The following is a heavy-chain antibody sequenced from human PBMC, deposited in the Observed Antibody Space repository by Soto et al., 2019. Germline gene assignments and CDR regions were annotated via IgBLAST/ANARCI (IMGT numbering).Heavy chain of an antibody. Sequence: GGSLRLSCAASGFTFSNAWMSWVRQAPGKGLEWVGRIKTKTDGGTTDYAAPVKGRFTISRDDSKNTLYLQMNSLRAEDTAVYYCAKPRIAARLPYYYYYYMDVWGKGTTVTVSS. CDR2: IKTKTDGGTT. CDR1: GFTFSNAW. CDR3: AKPRIAARLPYYYYYYMDV. V-gene: IGHV3-15*01. J-gene: IGHJ6*03. D-gene: IGHD6-6*01.